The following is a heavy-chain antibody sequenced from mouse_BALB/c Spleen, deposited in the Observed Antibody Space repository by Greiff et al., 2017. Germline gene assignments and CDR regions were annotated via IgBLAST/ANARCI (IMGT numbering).Heavy chain of an antibody. Sequence: QVQLKQSGPGLVAPSQSLSITCTVSGFSLTSYGVHWVRQPPGKGLEWLGVIWAGGSTNYNSALMSRLSISKDNSKSQVFLKMNSLQTDDTAMYYCARVGILRDRVSRYFDVWGAGTTVTVSS. D-gene: IGHD1-1*01. V-gene: IGHV2-9*02. CDR1: GFSLTSYG. CDR2: IWAGGST. CDR3: ARVGILRDRVSRYFDV. J-gene: IGHJ1*01.